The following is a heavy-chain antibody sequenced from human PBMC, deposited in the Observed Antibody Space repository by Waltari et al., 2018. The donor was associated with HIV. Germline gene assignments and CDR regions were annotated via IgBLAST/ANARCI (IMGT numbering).Heavy chain of an antibody. Sequence: QLLESGGGLVEPGGSLSLSCAAPGFILTALAMAWVLQAPGKWLEWVSAIRGGGETFYADSVKGRFTISRDNSKNTLYLQMNSLRADDAAVYYCVKDSGRAADVFDLWGQGTMVTVSS. D-gene: IGHD3-10*01. CDR2: IRGGGET. CDR3: VKDSGRAADVFDL. V-gene: IGHV3-23*01. CDR1: GFILTALA. J-gene: IGHJ3*01.